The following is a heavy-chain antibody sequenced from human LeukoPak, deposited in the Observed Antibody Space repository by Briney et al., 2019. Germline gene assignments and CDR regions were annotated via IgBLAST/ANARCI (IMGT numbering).Heavy chain of an antibody. CDR2: ISHSGST. J-gene: IGHJ3*02. CDR3: ARRGYYDNSGFGTFDI. CDR1: GGSISSGGYF. Sequence: SETLSLTCTVSGGSISSGGYFWSWVRQHPGKGLEWIGYISHSGSTYYNPSLKSRVTISLDTSKDRFSLRLSSVTAADTAVYYCARRGYYDNSGFGTFDIWGQGTMVTVSS. V-gene: IGHV4-31*03. D-gene: IGHD3-22*01.